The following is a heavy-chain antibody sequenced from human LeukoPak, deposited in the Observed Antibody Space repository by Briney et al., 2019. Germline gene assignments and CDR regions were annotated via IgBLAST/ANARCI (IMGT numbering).Heavy chain of an antibody. CDR3: ARETHYYDSSGSLNDALDI. Sequence: SETLSLTCAVYGGSFSGYYWSWIRQPPGKGLEWIGEINHSGSTNYNPSLRSRVTISVDTSKNQFSLKLSSVTAADTAVYYCARETHYYDSSGSLNDALDIWGQGTMVTVSS. D-gene: IGHD3-22*01. J-gene: IGHJ3*02. CDR1: GGSFSGYY. V-gene: IGHV4-34*01. CDR2: INHSGST.